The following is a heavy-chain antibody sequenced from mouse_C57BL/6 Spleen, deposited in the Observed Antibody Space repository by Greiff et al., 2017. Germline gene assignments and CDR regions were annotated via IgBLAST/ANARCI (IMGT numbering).Heavy chain of an antibody. J-gene: IGHJ2*01. CDR3: TLIITTVVAKFDY. CDR1: GFNIKDYY. V-gene: IGHV14-1*01. Sequence: EVQLQQSGAELVRPGASVKLSCTASGFNIKDYYMHWVKQRPEQGLEWIGRIDPEDGDTEYAPKFQGKATMTADTSSNTAYLQLSILTSEDTAVYYCTLIITTVVAKFDYWGQGTTLTVSS. D-gene: IGHD1-1*01. CDR2: IDPEDGDT.